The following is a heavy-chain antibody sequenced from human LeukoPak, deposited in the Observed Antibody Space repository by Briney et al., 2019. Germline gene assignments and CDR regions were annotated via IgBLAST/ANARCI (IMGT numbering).Heavy chain of an antibody. V-gene: IGHV1-69*13. CDR2: IIPIFGTA. D-gene: IGHD6-13*01. CDR3: ARDFSSWYERPHTGFDY. CDR1: GGTFSSYA. Sequence: SVKVSCRASGGTFSSYAISWVRQAPGQGLEWMGGIIPIFGTANYAQKFQGRVTITADESTSTAYMELSSLRSEDTAVYYCARDFSSWYERPHTGFDYWGQGTLVTVSS. J-gene: IGHJ4*02.